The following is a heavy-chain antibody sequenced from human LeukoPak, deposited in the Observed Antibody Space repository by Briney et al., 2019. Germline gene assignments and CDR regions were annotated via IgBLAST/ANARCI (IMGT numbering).Heavy chain of an antibody. CDR2: ISGSGGNT. CDR3: AKGSGYDTDFDY. V-gene: IGHV3-23*01. CDR1: GFTFSSYA. Sequence: GGSLRLSCAASGFTFSSYAMSWVRQAPGKGPEWVSTISGSGGNTYYADSVKGRFTISRDNSKNTLYLQMNSLRAEDTAVYYCAKGSGYDTDFDYWGQGTLVSVSS. J-gene: IGHJ4*02. D-gene: IGHD5-12*01.